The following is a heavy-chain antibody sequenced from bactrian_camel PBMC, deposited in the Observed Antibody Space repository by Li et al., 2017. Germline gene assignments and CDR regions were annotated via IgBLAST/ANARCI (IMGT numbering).Heavy chain of an antibody. D-gene: IGHD6*01. CDR3: AADRLIRTCGSWSGYNY. J-gene: IGHJ4*01. CDR1: GFTFSGYG. Sequence: VQLVESGGGLVQPGGSLRLSCAASGFTFSGYGMSWVRQAPGKGLEWLSAVDVRTGLIPGYADAVKGRFTASKDNAKMTLYLQMNSLKPEETAMYYCAADRLIRTCGSWSGYNYWGQGTQVTVS. CDR2: VDVRTGLIP. V-gene: IGHV3S40*01.